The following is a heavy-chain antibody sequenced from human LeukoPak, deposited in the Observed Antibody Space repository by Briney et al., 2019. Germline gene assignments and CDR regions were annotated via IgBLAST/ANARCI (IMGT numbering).Heavy chain of an antibody. Sequence: PGGSLRLSCTASGFTFSSYWMSWVRQAPGKGLEWVANIKQDGSEKYYVDSVKGRFTISRDNAKNSLYLQMNSLRAEDTAVYYCARWENGDYGGFDYWGQGTLVTVSS. CDR3: ARWENGDYGGFDY. CDR1: GFTFSSYW. J-gene: IGHJ4*02. D-gene: IGHD4-17*01. V-gene: IGHV3-7*01. CDR2: IKQDGSEK.